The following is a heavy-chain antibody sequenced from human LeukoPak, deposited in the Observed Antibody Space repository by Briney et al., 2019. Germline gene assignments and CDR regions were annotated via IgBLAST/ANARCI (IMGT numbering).Heavy chain of an antibody. Sequence: PGGSLRLSCAASGFTFSSYAMSWVRQAPGKRLEWVSAISGSGGSTYYADSVKGRFTISRDNSKNTLYLQMNSLRAEDTAVYYCAKDRPEIVVVPAAMGGDAFDIWGQGTMVTVSS. CDR3: AKDRPEIVVVPAAMGGDAFDI. CDR2: ISGSGGST. CDR1: GFTFSSYA. V-gene: IGHV3-23*01. D-gene: IGHD2-2*01. J-gene: IGHJ3*02.